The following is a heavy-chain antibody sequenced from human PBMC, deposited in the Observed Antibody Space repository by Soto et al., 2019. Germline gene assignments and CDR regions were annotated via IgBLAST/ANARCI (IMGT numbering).Heavy chain of an antibody. D-gene: IGHD4-17*01. CDR1: GCTFTSYG. CDR3: ARDFGTVTNNWFDP. V-gene: IGHV1-18*01. CDR2: ISAYNGNT. Sequence: ASVKVSCKASGCTFTSYGIIWVRQAPGQGLEWMGWISAYNGNTNYAQKLQGRVTMTTDTSTSTAYMELRSLRSDDTAVYYCARDFGTVTNNWFDPWGQGTLVTVSS. J-gene: IGHJ5*02.